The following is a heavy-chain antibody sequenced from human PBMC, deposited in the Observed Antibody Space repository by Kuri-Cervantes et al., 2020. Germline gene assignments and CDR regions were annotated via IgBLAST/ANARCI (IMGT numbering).Heavy chain of an antibody. J-gene: IGHJ4*02. CDR1: GGSFSGYY. V-gene: IGHV4-34*01. D-gene: IGHD1-7*01. Sequence: SQTLSLTCAVYGGSFSGYYWSWIRQPPGKGLDWIGKINHSGSTNYNPSLKSRVTISVDTSKNQFSLRLSSVTAADTAVYYCAVQKKQSELSGPPFDYWGQGTLVTVSS. CDR3: AVQKKQSELSGPPFDY. CDR2: INHSGST.